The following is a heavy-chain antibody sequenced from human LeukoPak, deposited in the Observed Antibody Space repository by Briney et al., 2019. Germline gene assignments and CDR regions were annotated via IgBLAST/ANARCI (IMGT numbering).Heavy chain of an antibody. V-gene: IGHV3-53*01. CDR3: ASSNCDGDCYLDY. CDR2: IYSGGST. CDR1: GFTFSNYW. D-gene: IGHD2-21*02. Sequence: GGSLRLSCAASGFTFSNYWMSWVRQAPGKGLEWVSLIYSGGSTYYADSVKGRFSISRDNSKNTLYLQMNSLRVEDTAVYYCASSNCDGDCYLDYWGQGSLVTVSS. J-gene: IGHJ4*02.